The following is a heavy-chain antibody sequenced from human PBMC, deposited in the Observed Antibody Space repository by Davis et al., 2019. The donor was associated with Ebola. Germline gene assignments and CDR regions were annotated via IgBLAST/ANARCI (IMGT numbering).Heavy chain of an antibody. Sequence: ASVKVSCKASGYTFNSHGISWVRQAPGQGLEWMGIINPSGGSTSYAQKFQGRVTMTRDTSTSTVYMELSSLRSEDTAVYYCARDQATVTTSYFDYWGQGTLVTVSS. CDR1: GYTFNSHG. CDR2: INPSGGST. D-gene: IGHD4-11*01. J-gene: IGHJ4*02. V-gene: IGHV1-46*02. CDR3: ARDQATVTTSYFDY.